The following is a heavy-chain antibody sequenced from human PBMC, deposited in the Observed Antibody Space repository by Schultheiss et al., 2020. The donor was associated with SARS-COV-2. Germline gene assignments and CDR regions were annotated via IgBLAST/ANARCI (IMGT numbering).Heavy chain of an antibody. D-gene: IGHD6-19*01. Sequence: SETLSLTCTVSGGSISSGGYYWSWIRQHPGKGLEWIGYIYYSGSTYYNPSLKSRVTISVDTSKNQFSLKLSSVTAADTAVYYCAREGAGFYFDYWGQGTLVTVSS. J-gene: IGHJ4*02. CDR1: GGSISSGGYY. CDR2: IYYSGST. CDR3: AREGAGFYFDY. V-gene: IGHV4-31*03.